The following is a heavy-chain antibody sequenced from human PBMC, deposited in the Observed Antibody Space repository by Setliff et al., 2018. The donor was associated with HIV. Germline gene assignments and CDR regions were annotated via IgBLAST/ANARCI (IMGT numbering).Heavy chain of an antibody. V-gene: IGHV1-69*10. CDR3: ARSLQYYYDSSGYYFFDY. J-gene: IGHJ4*02. D-gene: IGHD3-22*01. CDR2: IIPILGIA. Sequence: GASVKVSCKASGGTFSSYAISWVRQAPGQGLEWMGGIIPILGIANYAQKFQGRVTMTTDTSTSTAYMELRSLRSDDTAVYYCARSLQYYYDSSGYYFFDYWGQGTLVTVSS. CDR1: GGTFSSYA.